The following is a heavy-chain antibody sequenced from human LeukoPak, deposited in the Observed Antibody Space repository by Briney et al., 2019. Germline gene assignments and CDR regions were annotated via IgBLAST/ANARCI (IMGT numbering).Heavy chain of an antibody. J-gene: IGHJ3*02. CDR2: IYTSGST. Sequence: SETLSLTCSVSGGSISGYYWTWIRQPAGKGLEWIGRIYTSGSTNYNPSLKSRVTMSLDTSKNHFSLKLSSVTAADTAVYYCASLADWYYYDNNDYALGAFDIWGQGTMVTVSS. CDR3: ASLADWYYYDNNDYALGAFDI. V-gene: IGHV4-4*07. CDR1: GGSISGYY. D-gene: IGHD3-22*01.